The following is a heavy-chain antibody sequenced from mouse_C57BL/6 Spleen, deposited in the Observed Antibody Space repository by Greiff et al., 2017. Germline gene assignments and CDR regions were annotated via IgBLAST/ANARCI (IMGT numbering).Heavy chain of an antibody. D-gene: IGHD4-1*01. Sequence: EVQRVESGGGLVKPGGSLKLSCAASGFTFSDYGMHWVRQAPEKGLEWVAYISSGSSTIYYADTVKGRFTISRDNAKNTLFLQMTSLRSEDTAMYYCARNWDGGWCAYWGQGTLVTVSA. V-gene: IGHV5-17*01. J-gene: IGHJ3*01. CDR2: ISSGSSTI. CDR3: ARNWDGGWCAY. CDR1: GFTFSDYG.